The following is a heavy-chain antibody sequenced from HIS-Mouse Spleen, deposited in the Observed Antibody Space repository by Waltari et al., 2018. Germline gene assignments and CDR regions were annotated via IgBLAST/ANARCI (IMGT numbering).Heavy chain of an antibody. J-gene: IGHJ6*02. CDR2: MNPNSGNT. CDR3: ARAGTRYYYYYYGMDV. CDR1: GYTFTSYD. Sequence: QVQLVQSGAEVKKPGASVKVSCKASGYTFTSYDINWVRQATGQGLEWMGGMNPNSGNTGYAQKFQGRVTMTRNTSISTAYMELSSRRSEDTAVYYCARAGTRYYYYYYGMDVWGQGTTVTVSS. V-gene: IGHV1-8*01.